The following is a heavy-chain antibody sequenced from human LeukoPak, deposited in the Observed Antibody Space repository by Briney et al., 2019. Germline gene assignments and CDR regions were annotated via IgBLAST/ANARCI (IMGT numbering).Heavy chain of an antibody. J-gene: IGHJ3*02. D-gene: IGHD2-21*01. CDR2: INPSGGST. CDR1: GYTFTSYY. Sequence: ASVKVSCKASGYTFTSYYMHWVRQAPGQGLEWMGIINPSGGSTSYAQKFQGRVTMTRDTPTSTVYMELSSLRSEDTAVYYCARLGYCGGDCPPAFDIWGQGTMVTVSS. CDR3: ARLGYCGGDCPPAFDI. V-gene: IGHV1-46*03.